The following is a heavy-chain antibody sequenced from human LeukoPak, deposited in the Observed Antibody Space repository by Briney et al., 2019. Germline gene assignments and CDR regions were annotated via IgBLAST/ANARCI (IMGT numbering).Heavy chain of an antibody. J-gene: IGHJ4*02. CDR1: GGTFSSYA. CDR3: ARDLSIVGATREADY. D-gene: IGHD1-26*01. V-gene: IGHV1-18*01. Sequence: GASVKVSCKASGGTFSSYAISWVRQAPGQGLEWMGWISAYNGNTNYAQKLQGRVTMTTDTSTSTAYMELRSLRSDDTAVYYCARDLSIVGATREADYWGQGTLVTVSS. CDR2: ISAYNGNT.